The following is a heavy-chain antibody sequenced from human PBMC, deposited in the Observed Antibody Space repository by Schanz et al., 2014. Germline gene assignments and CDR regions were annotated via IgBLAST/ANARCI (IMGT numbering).Heavy chain of an antibody. CDR2: TSTDGTKT. CDR3: TRDRGALINHNDALDL. CDR1: GFTFRGHA. D-gene: IGHD3-16*01. J-gene: IGHJ3*01. Sequence: VQLVESGGGLVKPGGSLRLSCAASGFTFRGHAMHWVRQAPGQGLEKVAVTSTDGTKTYYAASVRGRFTISRDNSKNTVYLQMNSLRSEDTAVYYCTRDRGALINHNDALDLWGQGTMVSVSS. V-gene: IGHV3-30*04.